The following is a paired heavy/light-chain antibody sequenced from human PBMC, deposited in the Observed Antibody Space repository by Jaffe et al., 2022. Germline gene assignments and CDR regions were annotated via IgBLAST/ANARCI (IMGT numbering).Heavy chain of an antibody. J-gene: IGHJ5*01. D-gene: IGHD6-19*01. CDR3: ARDAAGRGDS. Sequence: QVQFVQSGAEVKKPGASVKVSCKASGYNFDGYAIYWVRQAPGHKLEWMAWIHCGNGNTRYSAKSQGRLTITSDTSANTVYLELASLRSEDTGVYFCARDAAGRGDSWGQGTPVTVSS. CDR1: GYNFDGYA. V-gene: IGHV1-3*01. CDR2: IHCGNGNT.
Light chain of an antibody. CDR3: MQSLELVRT. CDR2: FAS. Sequence: DIVMSQSPLSLPVTPGEPASISCRSSRSLLHSDGYNYLDWYLQKPGQSPQLLIYFASNRASGVPDRFSGSGSGTDFTLKVSRVEAEDVGIYYCMQSLELVRTFGQGTKLEIK. V-gene: IGKV2-28*01. CDR1: RSLLHSDGYNY. J-gene: IGKJ2*01.